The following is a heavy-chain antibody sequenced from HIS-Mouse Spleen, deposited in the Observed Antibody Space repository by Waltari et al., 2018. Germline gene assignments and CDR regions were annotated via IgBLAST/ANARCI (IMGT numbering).Heavy chain of an antibody. J-gene: IGHJ4*02. CDR2: SNPTSGGT. Sequence: QVQRVQSGAEVKKPGASVKVSCKASGYTFTGYYMDWVLHAPGQGIEWMGWSNPTSGGTNYAQKFQGRVTMTRDTSIRKAYMELSRLRSDDTAVYYCARDTDYWGQGTLVTVSS. CDR1: GYTFTGYY. CDR3: ARDTDY. V-gene: IGHV1-2*02.